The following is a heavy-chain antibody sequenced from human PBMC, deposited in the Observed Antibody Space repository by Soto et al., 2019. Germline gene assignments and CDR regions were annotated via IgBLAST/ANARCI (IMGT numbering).Heavy chain of an antibody. V-gene: IGHV3-23*01. Sequence: GSLGLTCAVSGFTFSRYNMNWVRQAPGKGLEWVASIGTRGDIYYAESVKGRLTISRDNSKNTLYLQMNSLRAEDTAVYYCAKSQPFGTMIVVVIAFDYWGQGTPVTVYS. CDR3: AKSQPFGTMIVVVIAFDY. J-gene: IGHJ4*02. CDR2: IGTRGDI. CDR1: GFTFSRYN. D-gene: IGHD3-22*01.